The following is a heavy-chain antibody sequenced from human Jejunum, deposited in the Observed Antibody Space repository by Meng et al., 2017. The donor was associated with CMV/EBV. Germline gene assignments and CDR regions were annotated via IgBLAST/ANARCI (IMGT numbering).Heavy chain of an antibody. CDR3: ATGDTYLDH. J-gene: IGHJ4*02. CDR1: GGSISSYY. Sequence: SLTCTVSGGSISSYYCSWIRQPPGKGLEWIGYTSYSGGANYNPSLKSRVTISVDTSKSQFSLKLSSVTAADTAVYYCATGDTYLDHWGQGTLVTVSS. CDR2: TSYSGGA. V-gene: IGHV4-59*01.